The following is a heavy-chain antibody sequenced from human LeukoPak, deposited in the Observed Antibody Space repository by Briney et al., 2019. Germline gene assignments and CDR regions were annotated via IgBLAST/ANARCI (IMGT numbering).Heavy chain of an antibody. V-gene: IGHV3-43*02. D-gene: IGHD2-2*01. CDR1: GFTFDDYG. J-gene: IGHJ4*02. CDR2: ISGDGGST. Sequence: GGSLRLSCAASGFTFDDYGMSWVRQAPGKGLEWVSLISGDGGSTIYTDSVKGRFTISRDNSKNSLYLQMNSLRTEDTALYYCAKDMRFRSTSYGEFDFWGQGTLVTVSS. CDR3: AKDMRFRSTSYGEFDF.